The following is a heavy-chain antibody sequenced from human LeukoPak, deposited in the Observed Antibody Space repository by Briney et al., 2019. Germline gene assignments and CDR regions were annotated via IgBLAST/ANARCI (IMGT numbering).Heavy chain of an antibody. D-gene: IGHD1-7*01. Sequence: SEALSLTCAVYGGSFSGYYWSWIRQPPGKGLEWIGEINHSGSTNYNPSLKSRVTISVDTSKNQFSLKLRSVTAADTAVYYCARLYGNYQNYFDYWGQGTLVTVSS. V-gene: IGHV4-34*01. CDR1: GGSFSGYY. J-gene: IGHJ4*02. CDR3: ARLYGNYQNYFDY. CDR2: INHSGST.